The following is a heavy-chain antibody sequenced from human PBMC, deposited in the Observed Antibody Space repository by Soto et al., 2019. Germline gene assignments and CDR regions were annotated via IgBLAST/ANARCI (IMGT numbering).Heavy chain of an antibody. V-gene: IGHV1-8*01. CDR3: ARASRLWFGELSPYYYYYYMDV. CDR1: GYTFTSYD. J-gene: IGHJ6*03. D-gene: IGHD3-10*01. CDR2: MNPNSGNT. Sequence: ASVKVSCKASGYTFTSYDINWVRQATGQGLEWMGWMNPNSGNTGYAQKFQGRVTMTRNTSISTAYMELSSLRSEDTAVYYCARASRLWFGELSPYYYYYYMDVWGKGTTVTVSS.